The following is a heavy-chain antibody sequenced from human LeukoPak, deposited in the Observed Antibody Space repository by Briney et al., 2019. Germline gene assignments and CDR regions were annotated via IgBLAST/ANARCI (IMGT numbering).Heavy chain of an antibody. CDR3: ARDVFGGV. CDR1: GGSISGYY. V-gene: IGHV4-59*01. Sequence: SEILSLTCTVSGGSISGYYWSWIRQPPGKGLEWIGYIYYSGSTNYNPSLKSRVTISVDTSKNQFSLKLSSVTAADTAVYYCARDVFGGVWGQGTMVTVSS. CDR2: IYYSGST. J-gene: IGHJ3*01. D-gene: IGHD4-23*01.